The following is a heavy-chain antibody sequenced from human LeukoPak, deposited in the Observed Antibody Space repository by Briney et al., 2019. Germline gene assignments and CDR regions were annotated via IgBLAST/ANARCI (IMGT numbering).Heavy chain of an antibody. Sequence: MSSETLSLTCTVSGGSISSYYWSWIRQPPGKGLEWIGYIYYSGSTNYNPSLKSRVTISVDTSKNQFSLKLSSVTAADTAVYYCARHLETWFDPWGQGTLVTVSS. CDR3: ARHLETWFDP. D-gene: IGHD5-24*01. V-gene: IGHV4-59*08. CDR1: GGSISSYY. J-gene: IGHJ5*02. CDR2: IYYSGST.